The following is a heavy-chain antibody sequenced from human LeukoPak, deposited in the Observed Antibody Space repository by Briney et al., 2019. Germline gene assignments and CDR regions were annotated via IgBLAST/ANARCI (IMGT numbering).Heavy chain of an antibody. D-gene: IGHD3-10*01. J-gene: IGHJ4*02. CDR2: ISGSGGST. CDR1: GFTFSSYA. V-gene: IGHV3-23*01. CDR3: AKDLAYYYGSPADY. Sequence: PGASLRLSCAASGFTFSSYAISWVRQAPGKGLEWVSAISGSGGSTYYADSVKGRFTISRDNSKNTLYLQMNSLRAEDTAVYYCAKDLAYYYGSPADYWGQGTLVTVSS.